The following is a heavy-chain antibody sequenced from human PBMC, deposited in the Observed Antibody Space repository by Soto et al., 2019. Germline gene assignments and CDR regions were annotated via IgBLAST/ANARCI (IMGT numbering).Heavy chain of an antibody. J-gene: IGHJ4*02. V-gene: IGHV1-18*01. CDR3: ASAPPTDSYDFWSGYDSGGGHDNRLGAY. D-gene: IGHD3-3*01. CDR2: ISAYNGNT. Sequence: QVQLVQSGAEVKKPGASVKVSCKASGYTFTSYGISWVRQAPGQGLEWMGWISAYNGNTNYAQKLQGRVTMTTDTSARTAYMELRSMTSEGTAGFYCASAPPTDSYDFWSGYDSGGGHDNRLGAYWGQGTLVTVSS. CDR1: GYTFTSYG.